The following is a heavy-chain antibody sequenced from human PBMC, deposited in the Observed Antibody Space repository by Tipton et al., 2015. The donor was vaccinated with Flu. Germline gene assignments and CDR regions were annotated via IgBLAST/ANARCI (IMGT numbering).Heavy chain of an antibody. CDR2: IYSGGST. Sequence: SLRLSCAASGFTVSSNYMSWVRQAPGKGLEWVSVIYSGGSTYYADSVKGRFTISRDNSKNTLYLQMNSLRAEDTAVYYCARGVGSSWYDYYYYGMDVWGQGTTVTVSS. CDR1: GFTVSSNY. J-gene: IGHJ6*02. V-gene: IGHV3-66*01. D-gene: IGHD6-13*01. CDR3: ARGVGSSWYDYYYYGMDV.